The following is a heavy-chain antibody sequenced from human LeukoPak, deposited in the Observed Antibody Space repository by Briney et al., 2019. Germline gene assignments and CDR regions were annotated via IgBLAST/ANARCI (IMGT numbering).Heavy chain of an antibody. D-gene: IGHD1-14*01. CDR1: VFTFDYYT. V-gene: IGHV3-43*01. CDR3: AKGTGRPTLNWFDP. Sequence: VGSLRLSCAASVFTFDYYTMHWVRQAPGQGLEWVSLIRWDGANTSYADSVKGRFTISRDNSKNSLYLQMNSLRTEDTAFYYCAKGTGRPTLNWFDPWGQGTLVTVSS. CDR2: IRWDGANT. J-gene: IGHJ5*02.